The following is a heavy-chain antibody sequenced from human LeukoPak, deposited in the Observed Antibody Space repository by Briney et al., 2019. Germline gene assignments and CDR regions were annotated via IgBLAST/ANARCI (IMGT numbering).Heavy chain of an antibody. D-gene: IGHD6-19*01. CDR1: GFTFSSYS. Sequence: GTSLRLSCGASGFTFSSYSMHWVRQAPGEGLEWVAVISYDGKNTYYADSVKGRFTISRDQSKNTQYLQMNRVRTEDTAVYYCARDPSRLAEAGYLDHWGQGTLVTVSS. CDR2: ISYDGKNT. CDR3: ARDPSRLAEAGYLDH. J-gene: IGHJ4*02. V-gene: IGHV3-30*04.